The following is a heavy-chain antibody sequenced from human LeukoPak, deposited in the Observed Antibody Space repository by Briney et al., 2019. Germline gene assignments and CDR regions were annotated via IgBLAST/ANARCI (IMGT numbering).Heavy chain of an antibody. V-gene: IGHV3-30*18. CDR2: ISYDGNNK. CDR1: GFTFSTSV. J-gene: IGHJ6*02. CDR3: AKDLYTGSWYYGMDV. Sequence: GGSLRLSCAASGFTFSTSVMHWVRQAPGKGLEWVAVISYDGNNKYYADSVKGRFTISRDNSKNTLYVQMNSLRAEDTAVYYCAKDLYTGSWYYGMDVWGQGTTVTVSS. D-gene: IGHD6-6*01.